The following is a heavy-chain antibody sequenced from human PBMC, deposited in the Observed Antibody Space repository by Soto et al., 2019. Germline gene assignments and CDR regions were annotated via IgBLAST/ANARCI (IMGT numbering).Heavy chain of an antibody. Sequence: QVQLVQSGAAVKKPGASVKVSCKESGYTFTPYYMHLVRQAPGQGLEWMGIISPDGGRTSYAQKIQGRVPMTSVTSTRTVYMELSSLRSEDTSGYYCATRDPGHYWGEGTLVTVS. J-gene: IGHJ4*02. V-gene: IGHV1-46*01. CDR1: GYTFTPYY. CDR3: ATRDPGHY. CDR2: ISPDGGRT.